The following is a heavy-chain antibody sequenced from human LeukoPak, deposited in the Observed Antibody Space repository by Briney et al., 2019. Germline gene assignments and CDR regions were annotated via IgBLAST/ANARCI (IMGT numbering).Heavy chain of an antibody. J-gene: IGHJ4*02. CDR1: GFTFSSYA. D-gene: IGHD5-18*01. CDR2: XXXXXXXP. Sequence: GGSLRLSCAASGFTFSSYAMSWVXXXXXXXXXXXXXXXXXXXXPYYADSVKGRFTISRDNSENTVYLQMNSLRAEDTAVYYCAKAWGTPPPRYSYGLDDYFDYWGQGTLVTVSS. V-gene: IGHV3-23*01. CDR3: AKAWGTPPPRYSYGLDDYFDY.